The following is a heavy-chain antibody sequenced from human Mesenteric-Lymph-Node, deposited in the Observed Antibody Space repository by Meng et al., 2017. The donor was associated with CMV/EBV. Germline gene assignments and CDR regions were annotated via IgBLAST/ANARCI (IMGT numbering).Heavy chain of an antibody. CDR2: IGSSGGWT. Sequence: GVSLRLSCAASCFTFSSYEMNWVRQAPGEGLEWVAYIGSSGGWTRYADFVKGRFTVSRDNADNSLSLKLNSLRGEDTAVYYCARDSGDRPVATPQDSAFDIWGQGTMVTVSS. J-gene: IGHJ3*02. D-gene: IGHD4-23*01. CDR3: ARDSGDRPVATPQDSAFDI. CDR1: CFTFSSYE. V-gene: IGHV3-48*03.